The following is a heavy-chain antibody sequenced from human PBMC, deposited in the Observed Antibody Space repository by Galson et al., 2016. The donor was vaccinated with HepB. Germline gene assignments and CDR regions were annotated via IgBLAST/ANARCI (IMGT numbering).Heavy chain of an antibody. Sequence: SLRLSCAASGFTFGCCGMHWVRQAPGKGLEWVAVISYDGSDKYYSDSVKGRLTISRDNSNNTLHLQMNSLRADDTAVYYCAKDTSAPAGISPWGQGALVTVSS. J-gene: IGHJ4*02. CDR1: GFTFGCCG. CDR2: ISYDGSDK. CDR3: AKDTSAPAGISP. D-gene: IGHD6-13*01. V-gene: IGHV3-30*18.